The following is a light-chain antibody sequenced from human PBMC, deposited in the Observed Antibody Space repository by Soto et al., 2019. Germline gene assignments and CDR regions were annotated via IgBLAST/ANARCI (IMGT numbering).Light chain of an antibody. CDR3: MQALQTPPG. J-gene: IGKJ5*01. CDR2: LGS. V-gene: IGKV2-28*01. Sequence: DIVMTQSPLSLPVTPGEPASISCRSSQSLLHSNGYNYLDWYLQKPGQSPQLLIYLGSNRASGVPDRFSGSGSGTDFTLKISRVEAEDAGVYYCMQALQTPPGFGQGTRLEIK. CDR1: QSLLHSNGYNY.